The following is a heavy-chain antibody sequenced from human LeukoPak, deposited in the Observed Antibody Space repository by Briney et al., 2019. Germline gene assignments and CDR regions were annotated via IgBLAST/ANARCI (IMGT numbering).Heavy chain of an antibody. J-gene: IGHJ3*02. CDR1: GFTFSNYA. CDR3: ARGGRGSAAVVAPRSFDI. D-gene: IGHD3-22*01. CDR2: ISTTSRTI. Sequence: GGSLRLSCAASGFTFSNYAMNWLRQAPGKGLEWVSYISTTSRTIYYPDSVKGRFIISRDITKNTLYLQMNSLRAEDSALYYCARGGRGSAAVVAPRSFDIWGQGTMVTVSS. V-gene: IGHV3-48*01.